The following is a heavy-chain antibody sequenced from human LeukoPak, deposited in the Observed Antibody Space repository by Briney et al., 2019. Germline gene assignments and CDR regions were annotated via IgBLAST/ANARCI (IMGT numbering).Heavy chain of an antibody. D-gene: IGHD2-2*01. CDR2: ISSSSSYI. J-gene: IGHJ4*02. Sequence: PGGSLRLSCAASGFTFSSYSMNWVRQAPGKGLEWVSSISSSSSYIYYADSVKGRFTISRDNAKNSLYLQMNSLRAEDTAVYYCARLGYCSSTSCRTDDYWGQGTLVTVSS. V-gene: IGHV3-21*01. CDR3: ARLGYCSSTSCRTDDY. CDR1: GFTFSSYS.